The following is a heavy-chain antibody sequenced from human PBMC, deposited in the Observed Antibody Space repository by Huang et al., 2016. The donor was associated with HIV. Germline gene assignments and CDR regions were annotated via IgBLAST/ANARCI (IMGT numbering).Heavy chain of an antibody. CDR1: GGSFSGPN. D-gene: IGHD3-16*01. V-gene: IGHV4-34*01. Sequence: QVQLHQWGAGLLKPSETLSLTCAVCGGSFSGPNWTWIRQTPGKGREGSGEINHSGRTNDRPSLKRPVTISLDTSKNQFSLRLRSVTAADTAVYYCARGRGDARGFLGLDFWGQGTLVTVSS. J-gene: IGHJ4*02. CDR3: ARGRGDARGFLGLDF. CDR2: INHSGRT.